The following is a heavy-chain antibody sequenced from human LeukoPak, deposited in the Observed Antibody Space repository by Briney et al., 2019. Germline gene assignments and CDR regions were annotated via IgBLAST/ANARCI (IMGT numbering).Heavy chain of an antibody. CDR3: ARRVYSGSYNWYFDL. CDR2: ISYSGST. Sequence: SETLSLTCTVSGDSISTSTYYWGWIRQPPGKGLEWIGSISYSGSTYNNPSLKSRVTISVDTSKNQFSLKLSSVTAPDTAVYYCARRVYSGSYNWYFDLWGRGTLVTVSS. D-gene: IGHD1-26*01. V-gene: IGHV4-39*01. J-gene: IGHJ2*01. CDR1: GDSISTSTYY.